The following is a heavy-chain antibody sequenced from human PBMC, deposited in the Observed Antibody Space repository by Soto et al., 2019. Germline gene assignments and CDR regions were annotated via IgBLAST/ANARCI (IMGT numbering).Heavy chain of an antibody. Sequence: GGSLRLSCAASGFTFSSYAMHWVRQAPGKGLEWVAVISYDGSNKYYADSVKGRFTISRDNSKNTLYLQMNSLRAEDTAVYYCARDQGFYGDYESSYYYGMDVWGQGTTVTVSS. J-gene: IGHJ6*02. D-gene: IGHD4-17*01. CDR1: GFTFSSYA. V-gene: IGHV3-30-3*01. CDR3: ARDQGFYGDYESSYYYGMDV. CDR2: ISYDGSNK.